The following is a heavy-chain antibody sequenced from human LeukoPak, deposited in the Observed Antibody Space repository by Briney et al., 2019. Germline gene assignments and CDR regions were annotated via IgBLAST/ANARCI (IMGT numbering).Heavy chain of an antibody. CDR1: GGSMRGYY. D-gene: IGHD7-27*01. CDR3: AKDAVSPGEDYFDP. J-gene: IGHJ5*02. Sequence: SETPSLTCTASGGSMRGYYWSWIRQTPGGRLEWIGYFYYTGLTRSSPSLESRVTIAGDTSKNLFSLSLTSMTAADTAIYYCAKDAVSPGEDYFDPWGPGMLVTVSS. CDR2: FYYTGLT. V-gene: IGHV4-59*01.